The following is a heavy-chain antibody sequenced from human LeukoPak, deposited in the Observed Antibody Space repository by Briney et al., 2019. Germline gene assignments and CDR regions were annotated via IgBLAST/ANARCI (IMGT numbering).Heavy chain of an antibody. CDR3: AKDSLRTLPAASFDY. CDR2: ISSTDAGT. D-gene: IGHD2-2*01. CDR1: GVSLSSHA. J-gene: IGHJ4*02. Sequence: PGGSLRLSCAASGVSLSSHAMSCVRQAPGKGLERASAISSTDAGTYHADSVRGRSTTSRDSSKNTLYLQMPSLRAEDAAVYCCAKDSLRTLPAASFDYWGQGTLVTVSS. V-gene: IGHV3-23*01.